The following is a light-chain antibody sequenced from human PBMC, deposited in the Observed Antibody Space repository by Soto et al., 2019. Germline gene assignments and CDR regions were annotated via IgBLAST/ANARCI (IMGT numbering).Light chain of an antibody. V-gene: IGLV2-23*02. CDR3: CAYSGSSTQI. Sequence: QSALTQPASVSGSPGQSITISCTGTSSDVGIYDLVSWYQQHPGKAPKRLIYEVYKRPSGVFNRFSGSKSGNTASLTISGLQAEDEGDYYCCAYSGSSTQIFGGGTKLTGL. CDR2: EVY. J-gene: IGLJ2*01. CDR1: SSDVGIYDL.